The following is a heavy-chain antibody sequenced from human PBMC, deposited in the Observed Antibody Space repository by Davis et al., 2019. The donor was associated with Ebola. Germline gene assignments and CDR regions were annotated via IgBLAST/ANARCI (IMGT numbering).Heavy chain of an antibody. CDR1: GGTFSGNA. J-gene: IGHJ6*03. CDR3: ATSPRGLSFYYYLEL. D-gene: IGHD2/OR15-2a*01. V-gene: IGHV1-69*13. CDR2: ITTIFGTT. Sequence: SVKVSCKASGGTFSGNAVSWVRQAPGQRPEWMGRITTIFGTTDYAPNFKGRVTMTADESTTTAYLELSSLRAEDTALYYCATSPRGLSFYYYLELWGKGTTVAVTS.